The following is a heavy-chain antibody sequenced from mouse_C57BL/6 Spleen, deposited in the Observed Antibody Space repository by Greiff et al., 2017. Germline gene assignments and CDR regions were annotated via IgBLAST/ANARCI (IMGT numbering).Heavy chain of an antibody. CDR1: GFTFSDYG. Sequence: EVMLVESGGGLVKPGGSLKLSCAASGFTFSDYGMHWVRQAPEKGLEWVAYISSGSRTIYYADTVKGRFTISRDNAKNTLFLQMTSLRSEDTAMYYCAREGLLLQRGYFDYWGQGTTLTVSS. CDR3: AREGLLLQRGYFDY. D-gene: IGHD1-1*01. J-gene: IGHJ2*01. CDR2: ISSGSRTI. V-gene: IGHV5-17*01.